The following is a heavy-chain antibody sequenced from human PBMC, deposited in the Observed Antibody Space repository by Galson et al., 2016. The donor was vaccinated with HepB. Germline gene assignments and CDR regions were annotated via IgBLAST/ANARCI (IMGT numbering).Heavy chain of an antibody. CDR3: AKLTDYDILTGYYNHDY. V-gene: IGHV3-23*01. CDR2: ISGRGGST. D-gene: IGHD3-9*01. J-gene: IGHJ4*02. Sequence: SLRLSCAASGFTFSSYAMSWVRQAPGKGLEWVSAISGRGGSTYYADSVKGRFTLSRDNSKNTLYLQMNSLRAEDTAVYYCAKLTDYDILTGYYNHDYWGQGTLVTVSP. CDR1: GFTFSSYA.